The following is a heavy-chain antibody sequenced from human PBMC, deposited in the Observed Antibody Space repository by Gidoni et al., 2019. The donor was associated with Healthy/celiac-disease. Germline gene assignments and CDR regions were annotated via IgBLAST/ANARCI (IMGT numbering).Heavy chain of an antibody. V-gene: IGHV3-33*01. Sequence: LEWVAVIWYDGSNKYYADSVKGRFTISRDNSKNTLYLQMNSLRAEDTAVYYCARVFLKGSGWYYFDYWGQGTLVTVSS. CDR3: ARVFLKGSGWYYFDY. CDR2: IWYDGSNK. D-gene: IGHD6-19*01. J-gene: IGHJ4*02.